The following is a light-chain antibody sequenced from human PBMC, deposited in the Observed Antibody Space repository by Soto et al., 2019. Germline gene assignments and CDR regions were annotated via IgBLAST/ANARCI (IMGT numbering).Light chain of an antibody. J-gene: IGKJ3*01. Sequence: DIQMTQSPSSLSASVGDRVTITCQASQDISNYLNWYQQKPGKAPKLLIYDASIFETGVPSRFSASGSGTDFTFTISSLQPEDIATYYCQQYDNLPLIFTFGPGTKVDIK. V-gene: IGKV1-33*01. CDR2: DAS. CDR1: QDISNY. CDR3: QQYDNLPLIFT.